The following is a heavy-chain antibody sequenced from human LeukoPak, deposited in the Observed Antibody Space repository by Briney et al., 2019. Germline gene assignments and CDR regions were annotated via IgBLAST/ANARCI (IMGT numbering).Heavy chain of an antibody. Sequence: GGSLRLSCTSVGFSFGDYAVSWFRQAPGKGLEWVGYISSKAFGATPQYAPSVRGRFTISRDDSKSIAHLQMNSLRAEDTAVYYCARDQGLQPYWGQGTLVTVSS. CDR1: GFSFGDYA. D-gene: IGHD4-11*01. J-gene: IGHJ4*02. V-gene: IGHV3-49*03. CDR2: ISSKAFGATP. CDR3: ARDQGLQPY.